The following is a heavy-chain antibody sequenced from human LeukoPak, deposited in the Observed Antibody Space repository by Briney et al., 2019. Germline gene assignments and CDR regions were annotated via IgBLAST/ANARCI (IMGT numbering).Heavy chain of an antibody. CDR3: ARATCNTDCAGFDP. J-gene: IGHJ5*02. CDR1: GYTFIGYY. Sequence: ASVKVSCKASGYTFIGYYMHWVRQAPGQGLEWMGWINPNRDGTNYAQNFQSRVTMTRDTSISIAYMELSGLRSDDTAVYYCARATCNTDCAGFDPWGQGTLVTVSS. V-gene: IGHV1-2*02. CDR2: INPNRDGT. D-gene: IGHD2/OR15-2a*01.